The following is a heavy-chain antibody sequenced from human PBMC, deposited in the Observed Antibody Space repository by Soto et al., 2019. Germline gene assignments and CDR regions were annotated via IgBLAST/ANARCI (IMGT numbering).Heavy chain of an antibody. V-gene: IGHV1-69*13. CDR1: GGTFSSYA. D-gene: IGHD5-18*01. Sequence: SVKVSCKASGGTFSSYAISWVRQAPGQGLEWMGGIIPIFGTANYAQKFQGRVTITADESTSTAYMELSSLRSEDTAVYYCARVEQRAGYYYGMDVWGQGTTVTVSS. CDR2: IIPIFGTA. CDR3: ARVEQRAGYYYGMDV. J-gene: IGHJ6*02.